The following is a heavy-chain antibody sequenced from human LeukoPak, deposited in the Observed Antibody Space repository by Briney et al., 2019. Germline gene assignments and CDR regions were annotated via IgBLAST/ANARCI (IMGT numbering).Heavy chain of an antibody. D-gene: IGHD3-16*02. CDR2: ISGSGGST. J-gene: IGHJ4*02. Sequence: GGSLGLSCAASGFTFSSYAMSWVRQAPGKGLEWVSAISGSGGSTYYADSVKGRFTISRDNSKNTLYLQMNSLRAEDTAVYYCAKESYYDYVWGSYRPDYWGQGTLVTVSS. V-gene: IGHV3-23*01. CDR1: GFTFSSYA. CDR3: AKESYYDYVWGSYRPDY.